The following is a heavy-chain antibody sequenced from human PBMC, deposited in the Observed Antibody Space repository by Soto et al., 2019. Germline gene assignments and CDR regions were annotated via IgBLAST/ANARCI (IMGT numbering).Heavy chain of an antibody. V-gene: IGHV4-30-2*01. CDR3: ARVGFWSGYSVWFDP. D-gene: IGHD3-3*01. CDR1: GGSISSCGYS. J-gene: IGHJ5*02. Sequence: SETLSLTCAVSGGSISSCGYSWSWIRQPPGKGLEWIGYIYHSGSTYYNPSLKSRVTISVDTSKNQFSLKLSSVTAADTAVYYCARVGFWSGYSVWFDPWGQGTLVTVSS. CDR2: IYHSGST.